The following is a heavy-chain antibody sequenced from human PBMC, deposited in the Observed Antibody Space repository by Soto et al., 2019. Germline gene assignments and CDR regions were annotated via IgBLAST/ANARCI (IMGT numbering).Heavy chain of an antibody. CDR2: ISWNSGSI. Sequence: EVQLVESGGGLVQPGRSLRLSCAASGFTFDDYAMHWVRQAPGKGLEWVSGISWNSGSIGYADSVKGRFTISRDNAKNSLYLQMNSLGAEDTALYFCALSQEGPWGQGTLVTVAS. CDR3: ALSQEGP. CDR1: GFTFDDYA. J-gene: IGHJ5*02. V-gene: IGHV3-9*01.